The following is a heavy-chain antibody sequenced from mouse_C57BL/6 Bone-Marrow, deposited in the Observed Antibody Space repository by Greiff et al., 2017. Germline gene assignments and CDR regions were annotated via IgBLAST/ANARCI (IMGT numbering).Heavy chain of an antibody. CDR1: GYTFTSYG. V-gene: IGHV1-81*01. CDR2: IYPRSGNT. D-gene: IGHD2-3*01. CDR3: ARGWSDGDFAY. Sequence: QVQLQQSGAELARPGASVKLSCKASGYTFTSYGISWVKQRTGQGLEWIGEIYPRSGNTYYNEKFKGKATLTADKSSSTAYMELRSLTSEDSAVYFCARGWSDGDFAYWGQGTLVTLSA. J-gene: IGHJ3*01.